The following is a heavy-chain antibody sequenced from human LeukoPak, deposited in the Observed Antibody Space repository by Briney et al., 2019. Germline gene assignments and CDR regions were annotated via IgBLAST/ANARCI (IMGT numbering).Heavy chain of an antibody. CDR2: INHSGST. V-gene: IGHV4-34*09. J-gene: IGHJ4*02. D-gene: IGHD5-18*01. Sequence: PSETLSLTCAVYGGSFSGYYWSWIRQPPGKGLEWIGEINHSGSTNYNPSLKSRVTISVDTSKNQFSLNLSSVTAADTAVYYCASYSYVKKFFDYWGQGTLVTVSS. CDR3: ASYSYVKKFFDY. CDR1: GGSFSGYY.